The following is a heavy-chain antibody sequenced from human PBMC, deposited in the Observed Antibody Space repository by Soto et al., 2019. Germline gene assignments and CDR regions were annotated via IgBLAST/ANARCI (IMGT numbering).Heavy chain of an antibody. CDR2: INPSGGAT. J-gene: IGHJ4*02. D-gene: IGHD3-22*01. CDR3: GRAFDRSGLY. Sequence: ASVKVTCKASGYTFRNYYIHWVRQAPGQGLEWMGLINPSGGATSYSQRFQGRVTITKDSSTSTVYMELSSLGSEDTAVYYCGRAFDRSGLYWGQGTLVTVSS. CDR1: GYTFRNYY. V-gene: IGHV1-46*01.